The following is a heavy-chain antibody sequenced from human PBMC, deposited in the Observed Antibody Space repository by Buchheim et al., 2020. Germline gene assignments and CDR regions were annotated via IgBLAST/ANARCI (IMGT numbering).Heavy chain of an antibody. CDR2: INSDGSSV. J-gene: IGHJ6*02. V-gene: IGHV3-74*01. D-gene: IGHD4-17*01. Sequence: EVQLVESGGGLVQPGGSLRLSCAASGFIFSSNWMHWVRQAPGKGLVWVSRINSDGSSVFCADSVKGRFTISRDNAKNTLYLQMNSLRAEDTAVYYCARGGDDYGDYYGLDVWGQGTT. CDR3: ARGGDDYGDYYGLDV. CDR1: GFIFSSNW.